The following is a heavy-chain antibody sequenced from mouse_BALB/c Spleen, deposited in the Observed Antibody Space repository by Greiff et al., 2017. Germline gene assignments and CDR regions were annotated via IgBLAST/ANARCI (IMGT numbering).Heavy chain of an antibody. J-gene: IGHJ4*01. CDR1: GYTFTDYY. Sequence: VQLQQSGAELARPGASVKLSCKASGYTFTDYYINWVKQRTGQGLEWIGEIYPGSGNTYYNEKFKGKATLTADKSSSTAYMQLSSLTSEDSAVYFCARGGYYGSSYVDYAMDYWGQGTSVTVSS. V-gene: IGHV1-77*01. CDR3: ARGGYYGSSYVDYAMDY. D-gene: IGHD1-1*01. CDR2: IYPGSGNT.